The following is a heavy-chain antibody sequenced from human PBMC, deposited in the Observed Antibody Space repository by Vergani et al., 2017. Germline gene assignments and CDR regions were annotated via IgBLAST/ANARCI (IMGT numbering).Heavy chain of an antibody. D-gene: IGHD2-15*01. J-gene: IGHJ4*02. Sequence: EVQLLQSGGGVIQPGGSVRLSCAASGFTFSACPMTWVRQAPGKGLGWVSAISARYPSTYYADSVKGRCTISRDNSKNMLYLQMNSLRAEDTAVYYWARLSYDSTPYLQGGYDCWGEGTLVAVSS. CDR3: ARLSYDSTPYLQGGYDC. CDR1: GFTFSACP. V-gene: IGHV3-23*01. CDR2: ISARYPST.